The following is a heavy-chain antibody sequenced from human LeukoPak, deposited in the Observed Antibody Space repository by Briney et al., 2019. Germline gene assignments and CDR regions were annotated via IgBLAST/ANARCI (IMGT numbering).Heavy chain of an antibody. J-gene: IGHJ3*02. CDR1: GYSISSGYF. V-gene: IGHV4-38-2*02. CDR2: IYHSGST. CDR3: ARAERWLQFNDAFDI. Sequence: ASETLSLTCTVSGYSISSGYFWGWIRQPPGKGLEWFGSIYHSGSTYYNPSLKSRVTISVDTSKNQFSLKLSSVTAADTAVYYCARAERWLQFNDAFDIWGQGTMVTVSS. D-gene: IGHD5-24*01.